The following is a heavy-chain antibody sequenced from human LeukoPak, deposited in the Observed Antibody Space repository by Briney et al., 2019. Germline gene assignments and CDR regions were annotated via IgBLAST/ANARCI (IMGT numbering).Heavy chain of an antibody. CDR1: GGSISSSH. CDR2: IYSTGST. J-gene: IGHJ4*02. D-gene: IGHD6-19*01. CDR3: ARGQSGWPYYFDC. V-gene: IGHV4-59*01. Sequence: PSETLSLTCTVSGGSISSSHWSWIRQPPGKGLEWIGYIYSTGSTNFNPSLKSRVTISVDTSKKQVSLRLSSVTAADTAVYYCARGQSGWPYYFDCWGQGTLVTVSS.